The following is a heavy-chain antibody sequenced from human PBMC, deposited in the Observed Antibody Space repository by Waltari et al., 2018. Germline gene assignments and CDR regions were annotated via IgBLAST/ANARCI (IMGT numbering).Heavy chain of an antibody. CDR1: RDTVATYSAA. D-gene: IGHD6-6*01. J-gene: IGHJ6*03. CDR2: TYYRSKWYN. V-gene: IGHV6-1*01. CDR3: ARETKLNYYYMDV. Sequence: QVQLQHSGPGLVTPSQTLPPPRAISRDTVATYSAAPSWIRQSPSRGLEWLGRTYYRSKWYNDYAVSVKSRITINPDTSKNQFSLQLNSVTPEDTAVYYCARETKLNYYYMDVWGKGTTVTISS.